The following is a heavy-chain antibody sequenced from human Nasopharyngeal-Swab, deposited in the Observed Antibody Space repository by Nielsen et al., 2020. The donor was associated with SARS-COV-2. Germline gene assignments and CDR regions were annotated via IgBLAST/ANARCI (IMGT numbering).Heavy chain of an antibody. J-gene: IGHJ4*02. V-gene: IGHV3-30-3*01. CDR1: GFTFSTYA. CDR2: ISSDGSNK. D-gene: IGHD2-2*01. Sequence: GGSLRLSCVASGFTFSTYAFHWVRQAPGKGLEWVTFISSDGSNKYYADSVKGRFTISRDNSKNTVYLQVNSLRADDTTVYYCARGTYDFQLLFCDYWGQGTLVTVSS. CDR3: ARGTYDFQLLFCDY.